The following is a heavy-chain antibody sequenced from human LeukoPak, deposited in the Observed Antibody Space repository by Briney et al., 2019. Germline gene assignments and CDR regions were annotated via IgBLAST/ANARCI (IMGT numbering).Heavy chain of an antibody. J-gene: IGHJ4*02. CDR3: ACGGGVSTGYYLLVY. Sequence: QSGGSLRLSCAASGFTFSSYWMSWVRQAPGKGLEWVANIKQDGSEKYYVDSVKGRFTISRDNAKNSLYPQMNSLRAEDTAVYYCACGGGVSTGYYLLVYWGQGTLVTVSS. D-gene: IGHD3-9*01. V-gene: IGHV3-7*01. CDR2: IKQDGSEK. CDR1: GFTFSSYW.